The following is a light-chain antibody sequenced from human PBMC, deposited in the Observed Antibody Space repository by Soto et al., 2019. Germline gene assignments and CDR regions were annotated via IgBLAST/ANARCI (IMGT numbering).Light chain of an antibody. Sequence: QSVLTQPPSVSAAPGHSINISCSGSLSYIRNTYLSWYQHLPGKAPALHIYDNTQRPLGIPDRFSGSKSGTSATLGITGLQTGVEADYYCGTWDSSLSVYVCGTGTTVTVL. CDR3: GTWDSSLSVYV. CDR1: LSYIRNTY. CDR2: DNT. V-gene: IGLV1-51*01. J-gene: IGLJ1*01.